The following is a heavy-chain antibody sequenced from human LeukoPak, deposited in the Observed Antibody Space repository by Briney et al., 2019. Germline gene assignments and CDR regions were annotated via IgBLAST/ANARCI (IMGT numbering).Heavy chain of an antibody. J-gene: IGHJ5*02. V-gene: IGHV3-48*01. CDR3: ARSLVVGATYPYH. CDR1: GFTFSSYG. Sequence: PGGSLRLSCAASGFTFSSYGMTWVRQAPGKGLEWVSYISSSSSTIYYADSVKGRFTISRDNAKNSLYLQLNSLRAEDTAVYYCARSLVVGATYPYHWGPGTLVTVSS. D-gene: IGHD1-26*01. CDR2: ISSSSSTI.